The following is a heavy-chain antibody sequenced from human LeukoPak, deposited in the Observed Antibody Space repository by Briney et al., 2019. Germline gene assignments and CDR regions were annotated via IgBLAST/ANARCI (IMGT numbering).Heavy chain of an antibody. D-gene: IGHD4-17*01. V-gene: IGHV3-23*01. Sequence: QPGGSLRLSCAASGFTFRSYAMSWVRQAPGKGLEWVSVISGSGGSTYYADSVKGRFTISRDNSKNTLYLQMNSLRAEDTALYYCATHDYGDRNNYFDYWGQGTLVTVSS. CDR3: ATHDYGDRNNYFDY. CDR1: GFTFRSYA. CDR2: ISGSGGST. J-gene: IGHJ4*02.